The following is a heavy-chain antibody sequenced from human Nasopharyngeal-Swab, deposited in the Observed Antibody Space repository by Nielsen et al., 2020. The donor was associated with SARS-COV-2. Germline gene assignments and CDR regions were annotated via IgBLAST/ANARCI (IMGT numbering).Heavy chain of an antibody. J-gene: IGHJ3*02. CDR3: AGESGPNGFDI. D-gene: IGHD2-15*01. Sequence: GESLKISCVGTGFTFSSFWMNWVRQAPGKGLEWVANINGDGSARFYVDSVRGRFTVSRDNAKNSLYLQMNNLRVEDTALHYCAGESGPNGFDIWGQGAMITVSS. V-gene: IGHV3-7*01. CDR1: GFTFSSFW. CDR2: INGDGSAR.